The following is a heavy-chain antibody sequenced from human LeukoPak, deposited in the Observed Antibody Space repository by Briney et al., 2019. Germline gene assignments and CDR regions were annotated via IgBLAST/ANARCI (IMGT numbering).Heavy chain of an antibody. D-gene: IGHD6-19*01. Sequence: GGSLRLSCEASGLTFNKYWMTWVRQAPGKGLEWVANIKQDGSEKNYVDSVKGRFTISRDNAKNSLSLHMNSLSAEDTAVYYCATGYSSGWYFYFQHWGQGSLVSVSS. CDR2: IKQDGSEK. V-gene: IGHV3-7*01. CDR3: ATGYSSGWYFYFQH. J-gene: IGHJ1*01. CDR1: GLTFNKYW.